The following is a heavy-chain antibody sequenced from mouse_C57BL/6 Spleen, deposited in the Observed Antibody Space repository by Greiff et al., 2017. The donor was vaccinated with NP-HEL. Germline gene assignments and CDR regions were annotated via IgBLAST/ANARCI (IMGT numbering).Heavy chain of an antibody. CDR3: ARHGSSSAWFAY. CDR2: IYPGDGDT. Sequence: QVQLQQSGAELVKPGASVKISCKASGYAFSSYWMNWVKQRPGKGLEWIGQIYPGDGDTNYNGKFKGKATLTADKSSSTAYMQLSSLTSEDSAVYFCARHGSSSAWFAYWGQGTLVTVSA. V-gene: IGHV1-80*01. CDR1: GYAFSSYW. J-gene: IGHJ3*01. D-gene: IGHD1-1*01.